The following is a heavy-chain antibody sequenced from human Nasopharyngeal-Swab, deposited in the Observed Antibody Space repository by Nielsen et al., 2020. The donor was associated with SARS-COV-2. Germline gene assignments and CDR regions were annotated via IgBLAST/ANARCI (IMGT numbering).Heavy chain of an antibody. J-gene: IGHJ5*01. CDR3: ARGGSFDVPLDS. V-gene: IGHV3-11*06. CDR1: GFIFGDRY. CDR2: ISSTSSHT. Sequence: GGSLRLSCAASGFIFGDRYMSWIRQAPGKGLEWISYISSTSSHTEYANSVEGRFTISRDNAQNSLYLQMSSLNAGDTAVYYCARGGSFDVPLDSWGQGTLVTVSS. D-gene: IGHD3-10*02.